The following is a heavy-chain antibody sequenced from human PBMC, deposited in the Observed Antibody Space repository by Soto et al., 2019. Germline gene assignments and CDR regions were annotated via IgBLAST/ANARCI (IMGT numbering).Heavy chain of an antibody. CDR2: INAGNGNT. D-gene: IGHD3-10*01. CDR1: GYAFTSYA. CDR3: ARTPIWYYGSGSYYNEYYYYGMDV. Sequence: ASVKVSCKASGYAFTSYAMHWVRQAPGQRLEWMGWINAGNGNTKYSQKFQGRVTITRDTSASTAYMELSSLRSEDTAVYYFARTPIWYYGSGSYYNEYYYYGMDVWGQGTTVTVSS. J-gene: IGHJ6*02. V-gene: IGHV1-3*01.